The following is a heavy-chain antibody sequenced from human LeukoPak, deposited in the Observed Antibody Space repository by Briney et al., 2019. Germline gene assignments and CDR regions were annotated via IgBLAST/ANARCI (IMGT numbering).Heavy chain of an antibody. V-gene: IGHV4-38-2*02. J-gene: IGHJ4*02. Sequence: SETLSLTCTVSGYSISSGYYWGWIRQPPGKGLEWIGEINHSGSTNYNPSLKSRVTISVDTSKNQFSLKLSSVTAADTAVYYCARGPSGPLRYWGQGTLVTVSS. CDR1: GYSISSGYY. D-gene: IGHD2-15*01. CDR3: ARGPSGPLRY. CDR2: INHSGST.